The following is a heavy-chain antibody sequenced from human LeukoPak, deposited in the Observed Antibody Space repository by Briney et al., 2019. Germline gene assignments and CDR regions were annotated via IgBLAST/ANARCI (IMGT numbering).Heavy chain of an antibody. D-gene: IGHD2-2*01. V-gene: IGHV1-2*02. CDR1: GHTFTGYY. CDR3: AREEEGVRCSSTGCSSHYWYFDL. Sequence: ASVKVSCKASGHTFTGYYMNWVRQAPGQGLEWMGWIKPNSGGTHYAQKFQGRVTMTRDTSISTACMELSRLRSDDTAVYYCAREEEGVRCSSTGCSSHYWYFDLWGRGTLVTVSS. J-gene: IGHJ2*01. CDR2: IKPNSGGT.